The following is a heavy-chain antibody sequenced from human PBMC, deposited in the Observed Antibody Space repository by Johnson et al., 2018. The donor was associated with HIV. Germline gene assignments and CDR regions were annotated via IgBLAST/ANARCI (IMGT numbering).Heavy chain of an antibody. CDR3: ARPYYDTNDHYLYAFDI. V-gene: IGHV3-7*01. J-gene: IGHJ3*02. CDR2: IRQDGSEK. D-gene: IGHD3-22*01. Sequence: VQLVESGGGLVQPGGSLRLSCAASGFTFNTYWMSWVRQAPGKGLEWVANIRQDGSEKYYVDSVKGRFTISRDNAKNSLSLQMNSLRAEDTAVYYCARPYYDTNDHYLYAFDIWGQGTVVTVSS. CDR1: GFTFNTYW.